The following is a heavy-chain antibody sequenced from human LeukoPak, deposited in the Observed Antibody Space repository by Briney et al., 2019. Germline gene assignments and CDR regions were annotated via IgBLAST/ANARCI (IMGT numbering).Heavy chain of an antibody. Sequence: PGGSLRLSSAESGFTFSSYGMHWVRQAPGKGLEWVTFIRYDGSNKYYADSVKGRFTISRDNPKNTLYLQMNSLRAEGTAVYYCAKNARRSRWQQNSDSPEYFDYWGQGTLVTVSS. CDR1: GFTFSSYG. V-gene: IGHV3-30*02. J-gene: IGHJ4*02. D-gene: IGHD5-24*01. CDR3: AKNARRSRWQQNSDSPEYFDY. CDR2: IRYDGSNK.